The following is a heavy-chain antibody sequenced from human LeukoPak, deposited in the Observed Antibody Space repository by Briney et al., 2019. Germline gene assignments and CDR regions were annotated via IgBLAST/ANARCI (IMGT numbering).Heavy chain of an antibody. J-gene: IGHJ4*02. D-gene: IGHD4-23*01. CDR3: AKDWSYGGNSWKYFGS. Sequence: PGGSLRLSCVASGFTFDDYAMHWVRQAPGKGLEWVSGISWKSDSVHYADSVKGRFTISRDNAKNSLYLQMNSLRADDTALYYCAKDWSYGGNSWKYFGSWGRGVLVTVSS. V-gene: IGHV3-9*01. CDR2: ISWKSDSV. CDR1: GFTFDDYA.